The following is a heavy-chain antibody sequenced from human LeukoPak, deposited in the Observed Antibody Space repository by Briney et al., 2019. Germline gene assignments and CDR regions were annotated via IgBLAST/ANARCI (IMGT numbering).Heavy chain of an antibody. CDR3: ARSPRLCSGGSGPRFFTVYYYYYMDV. CDR2: IYYSGST. D-gene: IGHD2-15*01. Sequence: SETLSLTCTVSGGSISSSSYYWGWIRQPPGKGLEWIGSIYYSGSTYYNPSLKSRVTISVDTSKNQFSLKLSSVTAADTAVYYCARSPRLCSGGSGPRFFTVYYYYYMDVWGKGTTVTVSS. J-gene: IGHJ6*03. V-gene: IGHV4-39*01. CDR1: GGSISSSSYY.